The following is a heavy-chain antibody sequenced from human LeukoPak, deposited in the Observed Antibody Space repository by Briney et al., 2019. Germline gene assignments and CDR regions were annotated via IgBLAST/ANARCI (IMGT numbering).Heavy chain of an antibody. CDR3: ARARTTRGFDY. CDR1: GFTFNSYG. J-gene: IGHJ4*02. V-gene: IGHV3-33*01. D-gene: IGHD4-17*01. CDR2: IWYDGSNK. Sequence: QPGRSLRLSCSASGFTFNSYGIHWVRQAPGKGLAWVAFIWYDGSNKYYADSVKGRFTISRDNSKNTLYLQMNSLRAEDTAVYYCARARTTRGFDYWGQGTLVTVSS.